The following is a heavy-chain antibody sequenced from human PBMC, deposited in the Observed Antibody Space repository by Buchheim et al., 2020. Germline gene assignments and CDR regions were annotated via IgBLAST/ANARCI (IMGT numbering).Heavy chain of an antibody. D-gene: IGHD2-2*01. Sequence: QLQLQESGPGLLKPSETLSLTCTVSGGSIRNTNYFWGWIRRPPGKGLEYVASAYYSGATYYNPSLKSRVTIFLDMSKNQFSLRLSSVTAADTAVYYCVTFERLIYQSLDYWGQGAL. CDR2: AYYSGAT. J-gene: IGHJ4*02. CDR1: GGSIRNTNYF. CDR3: VTFERLIYQSLDY. V-gene: IGHV4-39*01.